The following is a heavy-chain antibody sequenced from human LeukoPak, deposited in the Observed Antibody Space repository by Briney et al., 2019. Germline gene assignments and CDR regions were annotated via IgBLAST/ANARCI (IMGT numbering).Heavy chain of an antibody. V-gene: IGHV4-59*04. CDR1: GGSISSYY. Sequence: SETLSLTCTVSGGSISSYYWGWIRQPPGKGLEWIGNIYSSGSTYYNASLQSRVTISIDTSKNQFSLRLSSVTAADTAMYYCVKSGGYGLIDYWGQGTRVTVSS. CDR2: IYSSGST. J-gene: IGHJ4*02. D-gene: IGHD1-26*01. CDR3: VKSGGYGLIDY.